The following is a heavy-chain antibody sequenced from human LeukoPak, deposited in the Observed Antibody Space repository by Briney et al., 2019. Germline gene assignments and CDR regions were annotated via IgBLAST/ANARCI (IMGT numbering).Heavy chain of an antibody. CDR1: GFTFSSYG. Sequence: GGSLRLSCAASGFTFSSYGMHWVRQAPGKGLEWVAFILYDGSNKYYAHSVKGRFTISRDNSKNTLYLQMNSLRAEDTAVYYCAKDRYYGSGAYYYYMDVWGKGTTVTVSS. D-gene: IGHD3-10*01. CDR3: AKDRYYGSGAYYYYMDV. J-gene: IGHJ6*03. CDR2: ILYDGSNK. V-gene: IGHV3-30*02.